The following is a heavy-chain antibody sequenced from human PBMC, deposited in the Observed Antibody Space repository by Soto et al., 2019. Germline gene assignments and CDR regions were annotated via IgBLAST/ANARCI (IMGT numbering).Heavy chain of an antibody. CDR3: TTDGKQLARLFDY. D-gene: IGHD6-13*01. J-gene: IGHJ4*02. V-gene: IGHV3-15*01. Sequence: GGSLRLSCAASGFTFSNAWMSWVRQAPGKGLEWVGRIKSKTDGGTTDYAAPVKGRYTISRDDSKNTLYLQMNSLKTEDTAVYYCTTDGKQLARLFDYWGQGTLVTVSS. CDR1: GFTFSNAW. CDR2: IKSKTDGGTT.